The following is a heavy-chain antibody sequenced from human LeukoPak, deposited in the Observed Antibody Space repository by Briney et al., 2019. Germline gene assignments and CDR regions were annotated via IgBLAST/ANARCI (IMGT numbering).Heavy chain of an antibody. CDR2: ISYDGNNK. V-gene: IGHV3-30*18. J-gene: IGHJ6*02. CDR3: AKGGYGSDWTLFGLDV. D-gene: IGHD6-19*01. Sequence: GGSLRLSCAASGFTFSSYAMSWVRQAPGEGLEWLAVISYDGNNKFYADSVKGRFTISRDNSRNMLFVEVSSLRAEDTAVYYCAKGGYGSDWTLFGLDVWGLGTTVTVSS. CDR1: GFTFSSYA.